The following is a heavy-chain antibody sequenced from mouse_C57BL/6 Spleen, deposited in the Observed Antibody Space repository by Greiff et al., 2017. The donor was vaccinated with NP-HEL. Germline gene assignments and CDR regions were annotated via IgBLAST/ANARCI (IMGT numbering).Heavy chain of an antibody. CDR2: IYPGDGDT. CDR3: ARSGNGYYAMDY. D-gene: IGHD3-1*01. J-gene: IGHJ4*01. CDR1: GYAFSSSW. Sequence: QVQLQQSGPELVKPGASVKISCKASGYAFSSSWMNWVKQRPGKGLEWIGRIYPGDGDTNYNGKFEGKATLTADKSSSTAYMQLSSLTSEDSAVYFCARSGNGYYAMDYWGQGTSVTVSS. V-gene: IGHV1-82*01.